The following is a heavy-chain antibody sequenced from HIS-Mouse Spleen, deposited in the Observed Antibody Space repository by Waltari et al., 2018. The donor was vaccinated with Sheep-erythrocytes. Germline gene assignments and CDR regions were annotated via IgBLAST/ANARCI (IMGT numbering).Heavy chain of an antibody. Sequence: EVQLVESGGGLVKPGGSLRLSCAASGFTFSSYSMNWVRQAPGKGLEWGSASSSRSSYIDYADSVKGRVTISRDNAKNSLYLQMNSLRAEDTAVYYCARDRSNYFDYWGQGTLVTVSS. CDR1: GFTFSSYS. CDR3: ARDRSNYFDY. J-gene: IGHJ4*02. D-gene: IGHD3-10*01. V-gene: IGHV3-21*01. CDR2: SSSRSSYI.